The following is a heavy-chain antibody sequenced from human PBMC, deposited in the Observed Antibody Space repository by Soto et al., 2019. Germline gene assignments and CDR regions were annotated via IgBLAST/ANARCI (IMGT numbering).Heavy chain of an antibody. CDR1: GYTFTSYG. J-gene: IGHJ6*02. D-gene: IGHD2-15*01. Sequence: ASVKVSCKASGYTFTSYGISWVRQAPGQGLEWMGWISAYNGNTNYAQKLQGRVTMTTDTSTSTAYMELRSLRSDDTAVYYCARISPDQYCSGGSCYDYYYYGMDVWGQGTTVTVSS. CDR3: ARISPDQYCSGGSCYDYYYYGMDV. V-gene: IGHV1-18*01. CDR2: ISAYNGNT.